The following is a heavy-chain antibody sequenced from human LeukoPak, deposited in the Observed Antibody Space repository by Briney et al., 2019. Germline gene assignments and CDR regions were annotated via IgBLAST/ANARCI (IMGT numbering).Heavy chain of an antibody. CDR2: ISAYNGNT. Sequence: ASVKVSCKASGYTFTSYGISWVRQAPGQGLEWMGWISAYNGNTNYAQKLQGRVTMTTDTSTSTAYMELRSLRSDDTAVYYCARDLGYGSGGYGPSNWFDPWGQGTLVTVSS. D-gene: IGHD3-10*01. CDR1: GYTFTSYG. CDR3: ARDLGYGSGGYGPSNWFDP. J-gene: IGHJ5*02. V-gene: IGHV1-18*01.